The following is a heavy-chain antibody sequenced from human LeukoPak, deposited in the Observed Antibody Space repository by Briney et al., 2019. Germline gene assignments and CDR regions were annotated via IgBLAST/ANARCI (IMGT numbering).Heavy chain of an antibody. V-gene: IGHV4-39*02. J-gene: IGHJ5*02. D-gene: IGHD6-6*01. CDR1: GGSITSYTHY. Sequence: SETLSLTCTVSGGSITSYTHYWGWIRQPPGRGLEWIATVYYTGGTYYNPSLKSRVTISIDTSRNHFSLKLTSVIAADTAMYYCVSNSSSSPWFDPWGQGTLVTVSS. CDR3: VSNSSSSPWFDP. CDR2: VYYTGGT.